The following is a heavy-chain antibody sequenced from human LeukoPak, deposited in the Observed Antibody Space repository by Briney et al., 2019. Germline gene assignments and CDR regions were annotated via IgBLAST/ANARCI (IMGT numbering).Heavy chain of an antibody. V-gene: IGHV3-7*03. CDR1: GFTFSSYW. CDR2: IKQDGSEK. J-gene: IGHJ4*02. CDR3: ARADFLAAAGPFDY. D-gene: IGHD6-13*01. Sequence: GGSLRLSCAASGFTFSSYWMSWVRQAPGKGLEWVANIKQDGSEKYYVDSVKGRFTISRDNAKNSLYLQMNSLRAEDTAVCYCARADFLAAAGPFDYWGQGTLVTVSS.